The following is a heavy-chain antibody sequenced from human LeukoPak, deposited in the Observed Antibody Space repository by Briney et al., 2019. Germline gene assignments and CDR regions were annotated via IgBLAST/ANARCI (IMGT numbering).Heavy chain of an antibody. V-gene: IGHV3-64*01. D-gene: IGHD3-10*01. CDR2: ISSNGGST. Sequence: GGSLRLSCAASGFTFSSYAMHWVRQAPGKGLEYVSAISSNGGSTYYANSVKGRFTISRDNSKNTLYLQMGSLRAEDMAVYYCARVADYYGSGSPHYYFDNWGQGTLVTVSS. J-gene: IGHJ4*02. CDR1: GFTFSSYA. CDR3: ARVADYYGSGSPHYYFDN.